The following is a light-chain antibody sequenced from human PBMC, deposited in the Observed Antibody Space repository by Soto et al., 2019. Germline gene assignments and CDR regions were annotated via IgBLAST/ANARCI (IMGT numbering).Light chain of an antibody. CDR1: QSVSSN. CDR2: GAS. Sequence: EIVMTQSPATLSVSPGERATLSCRAGQSVSSNLAWYQQKPGQAPRLLIYGASTRATGIPARFSGSGSGTEFTLTISSLQSEDFALYYCQHYNNWPPAWTFGQGTKVDTK. CDR3: QHYNNWPPAWT. V-gene: IGKV3-15*01. J-gene: IGKJ1*01.